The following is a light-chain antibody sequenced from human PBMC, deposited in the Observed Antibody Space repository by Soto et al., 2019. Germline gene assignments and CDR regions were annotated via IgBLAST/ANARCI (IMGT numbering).Light chain of an antibody. CDR3: CSYAGSYSYV. J-gene: IGLJ1*01. Sequence: QSVLTQPRSVSESPGQSVTISCTGTSSDVGGYNFVSWYQHHPGKAPKLMIYDVSKRPSGVPDRFSGSKSGYTASLTISGLQAENEADYSCCSYAGSYSYVLGTGTKVTAL. CDR1: SSDVGGYNF. V-gene: IGLV2-11*01. CDR2: DVS.